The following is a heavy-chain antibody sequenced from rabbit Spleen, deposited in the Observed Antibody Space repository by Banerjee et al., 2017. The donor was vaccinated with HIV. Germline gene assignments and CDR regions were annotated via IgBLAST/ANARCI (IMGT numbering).Heavy chain of an antibody. CDR3: ARDLVGVIGWNFYL. Sequence: QSLEESGGDLVKPGASLTLTCTASGFSFSSSDYMCWVRQAPGKGLEWISCIAGSSSGFTYSATWAKGRFTCSKTSWTTVTLQMTSLTAADTATYFCARDLVGVIGWNFYLWGQGTLVTVS. D-gene: IGHD1-1*01. J-gene: IGHJ4*01. CDR2: IAGSSSGFT. CDR1: GFSFSSSDY. V-gene: IGHV1S40*01.